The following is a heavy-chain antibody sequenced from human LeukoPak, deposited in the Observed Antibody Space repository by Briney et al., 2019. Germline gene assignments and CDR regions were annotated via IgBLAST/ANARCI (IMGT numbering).Heavy chain of an antibody. Sequence: GASVKVSCKASVYTFPSYEINWVRQATGQGREWMGWMNSNSGNTGYAQKIQGRVTMTRNTSISTHYMELSSLRSKHTSGYYCAKGMIAARLESNYWGQGTLVTVFS. J-gene: IGHJ4*02. D-gene: IGHD6-6*01. CDR2: MNSNSGNT. CDR3: AKGMIAARLESNY. CDR1: VYTFPSYE. V-gene: IGHV1-8*01.